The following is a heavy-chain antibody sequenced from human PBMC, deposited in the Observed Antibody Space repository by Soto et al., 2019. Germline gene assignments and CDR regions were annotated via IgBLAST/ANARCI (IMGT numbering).Heavy chain of an antibody. D-gene: IGHD2-2*01. CDR2: LIPIFGTA. CDR1: GGTFSSYA. J-gene: IGHJ5*02. V-gene: IGHV1-69*13. CDR3: ERERGPDIPDASPTSTKWLDP. Sequence: SVKVSCKASGGTFSSYASSWVRQAPGQGLEWMGGLIPIFGTANYAQKFQGRVTITADESTSKAYMELSSLRSEDTAVYYCERERGPDIPDASPTSTKWLDPWG.